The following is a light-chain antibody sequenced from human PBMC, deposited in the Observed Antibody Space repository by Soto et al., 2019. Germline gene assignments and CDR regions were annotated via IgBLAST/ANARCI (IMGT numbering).Light chain of an antibody. CDR2: DAS. J-gene: IGKJ1*01. CDR1: QSINSW. Sequence: DIQMTQSPSTLSASVGARVTITCRASQSINSWLVWYQQKPGKAPQILIYDASTLKSGVPSRFSASGSGTEITLIISSLQPDDFATYYCQQYTSYSWTFGQGTKVEI. CDR3: QQYTSYSWT. V-gene: IGKV1-5*01.